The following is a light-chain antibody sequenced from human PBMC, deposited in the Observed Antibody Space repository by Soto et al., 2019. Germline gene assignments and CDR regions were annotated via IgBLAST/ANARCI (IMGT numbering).Light chain of an antibody. Sequence: EIVLTQSPGTLSLSPGERATLSCRASQSVSSSYLAWYQQKPGQAPRLLIYGASSRATGIPDRFSGSGSGTDFTLTINRLEPEDFVVYYCQQYGSSPPMYTFGQGTKLEIK. V-gene: IGKV3-20*01. J-gene: IGKJ2*01. CDR2: GAS. CDR1: QSVSSSY. CDR3: QQYGSSPPMYT.